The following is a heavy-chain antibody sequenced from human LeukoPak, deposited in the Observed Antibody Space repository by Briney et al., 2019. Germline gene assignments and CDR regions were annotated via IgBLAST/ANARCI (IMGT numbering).Heavy chain of an antibody. CDR2: IIPILGIA. V-gene: IGHV1-69*10. CDR3: AREAARSGWYDY. J-gene: IGHJ4*02. D-gene: IGHD6-19*01. Sequence: SVKVSCKASGYTFTSYGISWVRQAPGQGLEWMGGIIPILGIANYAQKFQGRVTITADKSTSTAYMELSSLRSEDTAVYYCAREAARSGWYDYWGQGTLVTVSS. CDR1: GYTFTSYG.